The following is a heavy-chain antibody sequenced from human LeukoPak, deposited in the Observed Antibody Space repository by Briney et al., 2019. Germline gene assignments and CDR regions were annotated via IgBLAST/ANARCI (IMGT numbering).Heavy chain of an antibody. CDR1: GYTFTTHD. V-gene: IGHV1-8*01. J-gene: IGHJ4*02. CDR3: ARGLGDYNTDWFPVSGY. D-gene: IGHD3-9*01. CDR2: MNPGSGDT. Sequence: AASVTVSCKASGYTFTTHDLTWVRQATGQGLEWMGWMNPGSGDTAYAQKFQGRVTMTRDTSMSTAYMELNSLGSEDTAIYYCARGLGDYNTDWFPVSGYWGQGTPVTVSS.